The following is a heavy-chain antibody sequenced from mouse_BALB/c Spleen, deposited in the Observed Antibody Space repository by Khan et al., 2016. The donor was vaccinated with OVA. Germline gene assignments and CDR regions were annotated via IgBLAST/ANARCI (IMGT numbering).Heavy chain of an antibody. CDR2: ISSVAYSI. CDR3: ARGGFAY. V-gene: IGHV5-15*02. J-gene: IGHJ3*01. CDR1: GFTFIDYG. Sequence: EVELVEPGGGLVQPGGSRKLSCAASGFTFIDYGMAWVRQTPGKGPEWIAFISSVAYSIYYADTVTGRFTISREKAKNTLYLEMSSLRSDDTAMYYCARGGFAYWGQGTLVTVSA.